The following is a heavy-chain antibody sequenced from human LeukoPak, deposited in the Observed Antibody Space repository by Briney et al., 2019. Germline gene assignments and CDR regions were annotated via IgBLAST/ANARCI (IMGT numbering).Heavy chain of an antibody. CDR3: ARRGLSLPNGAFDI. CDR1: GYSFTSYW. V-gene: IGHV5-51*01. D-gene: IGHD1-26*01. J-gene: IGHJ3*02. Sequence: GGSLKLSCKGSGYSFTSYWIGWVRQMPGKGLEWVGIIYPGGSDTRYTPSFQGKITISADKSISTAYLQWSRLKASDTAMYYCARRGLSLPNGAFDIWGQGTMVTVSS. CDR2: IYPGGSDT.